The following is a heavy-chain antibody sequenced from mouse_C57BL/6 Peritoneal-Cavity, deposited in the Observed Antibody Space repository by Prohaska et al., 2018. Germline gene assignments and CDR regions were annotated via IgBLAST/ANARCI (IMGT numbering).Heavy chain of an antibody. V-gene: IGHV4-1*01. CDR3: ARTLPEYFDY. J-gene: IGHJ2*01. CDR2: INPDSSTI. D-gene: IGHD1-1*01. Sequence: EVKLLQSGGGLVQPGGSLKLACAASGIAFSRYWMSWDRRAPWKGLEWIGEINPDSSTINYAPSLKDKFIISRDNAKNTLYLQMSKVRYEDTALYYCARTLPEYFDYWGQGTTLTVSS. CDR1: GIAFSRYW.